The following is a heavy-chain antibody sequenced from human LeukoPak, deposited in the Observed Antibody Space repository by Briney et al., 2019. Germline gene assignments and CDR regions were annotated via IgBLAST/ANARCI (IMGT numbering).Heavy chain of an antibody. CDR1: GFTVSSNY. D-gene: IGHD6-19*01. CDR3: AKIYSTGWSSFLDY. J-gene: IGHJ4*02. V-gene: IGHV3-53*01. CDR2: IYSGGST. Sequence: TGGSLRLSCAASGFTVSSNYMSWVRQAPGKGLEWVSVIYSGGSTYYADSVKGRFTISRENSKHTLYLQMNSLRAEDTAVYYCAKIYSTGWSSFLDYWGQGTLVTVSS.